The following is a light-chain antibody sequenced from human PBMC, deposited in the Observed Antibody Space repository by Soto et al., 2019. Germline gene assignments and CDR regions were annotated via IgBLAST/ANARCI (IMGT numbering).Light chain of an antibody. V-gene: IGKV3-20*01. CDR1: QSVSSSY. CDR3: QQYGSSPPFT. CDR2: GAS. Sequence: EMVLTQSPGTLSLSPGERATLSCRASQSVSSSYLAWYQQKPGQAPRLLIYGASSRATGIPDGFSGSGSGTDFTLTISRLESEDFAVYYCQQYGSSPPFTFGPGTKVDIK. J-gene: IGKJ3*01.